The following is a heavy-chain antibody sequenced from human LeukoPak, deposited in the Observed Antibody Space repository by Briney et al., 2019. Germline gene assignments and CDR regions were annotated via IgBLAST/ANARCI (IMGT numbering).Heavy chain of an antibody. CDR2: IYPGDSDT. D-gene: IGHD3-22*01. J-gene: IGHJ4*02. CDR1: GYSFTDYW. V-gene: IGHV5-51*01. CDR3: ARHPDYYDSSGYCDY. Sequence: GESLKISCKGSGYSFTDYWIGWVRQMPGKGLEWMCIIYPGDSDTRYSPSFQGQVTISADKSISTAYLQWSSLKASDTAMYYCARHPDYYDSSGYCDYWGQGTLVTVSS.